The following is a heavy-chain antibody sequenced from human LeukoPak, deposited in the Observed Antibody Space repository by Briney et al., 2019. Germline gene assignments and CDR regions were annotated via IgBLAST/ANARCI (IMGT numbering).Heavy chain of an antibody. D-gene: IGHD6-25*01. J-gene: IGHJ4*02. CDR2: IKQGGNEI. V-gene: IGHV3-7*01. Sequence: GGSLRLSCAASGFTVSGNYMSWVRQAPGKGLEWVANIKQGGNEIHYVESVKGRFTISRDNAKNSLYLQMNSLRAEDTAIYYCARGSSAAAESYFDSWGQGTLVTVSS. CDR1: GFTVSGNY. CDR3: ARGSSAAAESYFDS.